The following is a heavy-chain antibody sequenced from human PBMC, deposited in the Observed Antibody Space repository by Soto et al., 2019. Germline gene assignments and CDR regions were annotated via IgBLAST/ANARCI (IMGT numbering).Heavy chain of an antibody. Sequence: GESINLPCQGSGYRLSSYWIGLVRQMPGKGLEWMGIIYPGDSDTRYSPSFQGQVTISVDKSISTAYLQWSSLKASDTARYYCARETTILDDWGQATLVNVSS. CDR2: IYPGDSDT. CDR3: ARETTILDD. D-gene: IGHD4-4*01. CDR1: GYRLSSYW. V-gene: IGHV5-51*01. J-gene: IGHJ4*02.